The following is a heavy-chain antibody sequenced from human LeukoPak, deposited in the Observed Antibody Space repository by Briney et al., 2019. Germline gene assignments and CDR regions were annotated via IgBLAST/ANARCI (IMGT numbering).Heavy chain of an antibody. CDR3: ARVYYYGSGSYYNVPPDY. V-gene: IGHV1-2*02. CDR2: INPNSGGT. Sequence: GASVKVSCKASGYTFTSYGISWVRQAPGQGPEWMGWINPNSGGTNYAQKFQGRVTMTRDTSISTAYMELSRLRSDDTAVYYCARVYYYGSGSYYNVPPDYWGQGTLVAVSS. D-gene: IGHD3-10*01. CDR1: GYTFTSYG. J-gene: IGHJ4*02.